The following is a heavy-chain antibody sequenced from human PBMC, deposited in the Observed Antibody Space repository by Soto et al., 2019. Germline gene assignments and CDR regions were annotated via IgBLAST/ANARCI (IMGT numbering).Heavy chain of an antibody. CDR3: ARADPDASVGY. CDR2: ISYSGST. J-gene: IGHJ4*02. D-gene: IGHD2-15*01. Sequence: SETLSLTCTVSGGSMSSYYWTWLRQSPGRGLEWIGYISYSGSTYYNPSLKSRVTISADTSKNQFSLRMNSMIAADTAVYYCARADPDASVGYWGQGTLVTASS. V-gene: IGHV4-59*01. CDR1: GGSMSSYY.